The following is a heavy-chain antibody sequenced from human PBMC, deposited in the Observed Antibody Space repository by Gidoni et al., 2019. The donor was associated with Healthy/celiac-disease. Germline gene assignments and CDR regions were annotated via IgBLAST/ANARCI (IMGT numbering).Heavy chain of an antibody. Sequence: EVQLVEYGGGLVQPGRSRRLSCTASGFTFGDYAMSWVRQAPGKGLEWVGFIRSKAYGGTTEYAASVKGRFTISRDDSKSIAYLQMNSLKTEDTAVYYCTRELLWFGYFDYWGQGTLVTVSS. D-gene: IGHD3-10*01. CDR2: IRSKAYGGTT. J-gene: IGHJ4*02. CDR3: TRELLWFGYFDY. V-gene: IGHV3-49*04. CDR1: GFTFGDYA.